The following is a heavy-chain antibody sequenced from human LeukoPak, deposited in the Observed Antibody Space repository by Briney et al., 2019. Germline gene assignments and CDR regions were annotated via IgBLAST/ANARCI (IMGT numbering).Heavy chain of an antibody. CDR1: GFTFSRHW. V-gene: IGHV3-7*01. J-gene: IGHJ5*02. Sequence: GGSLRLSCAASGFTFSRHWMSWVRQAPGKGLEWVANIKQDGSEKFYVASVKGRFTISRDNAKNSLFLQMNSLRGEDTAVYFCARHCGGNSCYSGWFDPWGQGTLVTVSS. CDR3: ARHCGGNSCYSGWFDP. D-gene: IGHD2-15*01. CDR2: IKQDGSEK.